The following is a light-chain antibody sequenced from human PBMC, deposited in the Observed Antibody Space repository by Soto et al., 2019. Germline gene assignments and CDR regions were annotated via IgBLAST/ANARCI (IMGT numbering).Light chain of an antibody. Sequence: QSVLTQPPSVSAAPGQKVTISCSGSSSNIGNNYVSWYQQFPGTAPKLLIYTNTQRPSGVPDRFSGSKSGTSASLAISGLQSEDEADYYCASWDDSLNGPVFGTGTKVTVL. CDR1: SSNIGNNY. CDR3: ASWDDSLNGPV. J-gene: IGLJ1*01. CDR2: TNT. V-gene: IGLV1-44*01.